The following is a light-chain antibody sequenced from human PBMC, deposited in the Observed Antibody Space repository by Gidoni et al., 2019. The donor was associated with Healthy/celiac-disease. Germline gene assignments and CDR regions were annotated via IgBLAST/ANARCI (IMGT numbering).Light chain of an antibody. CDR1: QGISSY. V-gene: IGKV1-9*01. CDR3: QQPNSYPPYT. CDR2: AAS. J-gene: IGKJ2*01. Sequence: IQLTQSPSSLSASVGDRVTITCRASQGISSYLAWYQQKPGKAPKLLIYAASTLQSGVPSRFSGSGSGTDFILNISILQAEDFATYYCQQPNSYPPYTFGQGTKLEIK.